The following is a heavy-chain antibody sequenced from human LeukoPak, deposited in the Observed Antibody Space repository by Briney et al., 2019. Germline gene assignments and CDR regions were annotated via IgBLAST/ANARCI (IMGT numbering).Heavy chain of an antibody. V-gene: IGHV4-4*02. J-gene: IGHJ4*02. CDR1: SGSIITVNW. D-gene: IGHD3-10*01. Sequence: SETLSLTCAVSSGSIITVNWWSWVRQPPGKGLEWIGHIYHSGITNYNPSLKSRVTMSVDKSKNQFSLKLTSVTAAGTAVYYCASWAPYASGTYLFDYWSQGTLVTVSS. CDR3: ASWAPYASGTYLFDY. CDR2: IYHSGIT.